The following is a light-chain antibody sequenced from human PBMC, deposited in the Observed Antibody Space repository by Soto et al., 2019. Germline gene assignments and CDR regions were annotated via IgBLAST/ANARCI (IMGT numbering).Light chain of an antibody. Sequence: DIQMTQSPSSLSASVGDRVTITCRASQGISHYVAWDQQKPGKVPKLLIYAASTLQPGVPPRFSGSGSGTDFTLTITSLQPEDVAAYYCQKYNSVPWTFGQGTKVEIK. CDR1: QGISHY. CDR3: QKYNSVPWT. V-gene: IGKV1-27*01. J-gene: IGKJ1*01. CDR2: AAS.